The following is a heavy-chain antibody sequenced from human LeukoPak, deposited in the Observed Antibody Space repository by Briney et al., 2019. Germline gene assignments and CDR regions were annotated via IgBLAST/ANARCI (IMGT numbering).Heavy chain of an antibody. CDR2: ISSSGSTI. Sequence: GGSLRLSCAASGFTFSDYYMSWIRQAPGKGLEWVSYISSSGSTIYYADSVKGRFTISGDNAKNTLYLQMNSLRVEDTAVYYCARDGQNGSPYATDVWGQGTTVTVSS. D-gene: IGHD3-10*01. CDR3: ARDGQNGSPYATDV. CDR1: GFTFSDYY. J-gene: IGHJ6*02. V-gene: IGHV3-11*04.